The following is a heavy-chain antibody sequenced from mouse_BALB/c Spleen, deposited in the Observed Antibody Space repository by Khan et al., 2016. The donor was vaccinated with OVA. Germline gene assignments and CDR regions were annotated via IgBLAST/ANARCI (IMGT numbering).Heavy chain of an antibody. Sequence: QVQLQQSGAELVKAGASVKMSCKASGYTFTSYWMHWVKQRLGQGLEWFAETNPTNGRTYYNETFKSKATLTVDKSSSTAYMLLSGPTFEDSAVYYCARIKKIVATSFDYWGQGTTLTVSS. CDR2: TNPTNGRT. CDR3: ARIKKIVATSFDY. J-gene: IGHJ2*01. CDR1: GYTFTSYW. V-gene: IGHV1S81*02. D-gene: IGHD1-1*01.